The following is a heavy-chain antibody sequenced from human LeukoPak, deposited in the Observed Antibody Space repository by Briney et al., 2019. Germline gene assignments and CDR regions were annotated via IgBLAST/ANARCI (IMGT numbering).Heavy chain of an antibody. CDR2: ISAYNGNT. CDR1: GGTFSTYA. CDR3: ARDAAAIYYDSSGHRLGGAFDI. V-gene: IGHV1-18*01. J-gene: IGHJ3*02. D-gene: IGHD3-22*01. Sequence: ASVKVSCKASGGTFSTYAITWVRQAPGQGLEWMGWISAYNGNTNYAQKLQGRVTMTTDTSTSTAYMELRSLRSDDTAVYYCARDAAAIYYDSSGHRLGGAFDIWGQGTMVTVSS.